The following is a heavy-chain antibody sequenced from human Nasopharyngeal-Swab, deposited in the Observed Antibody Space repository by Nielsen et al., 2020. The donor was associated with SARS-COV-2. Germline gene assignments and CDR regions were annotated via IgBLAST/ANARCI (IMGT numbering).Heavy chain of an antibody. CDR3: ATDPRGGLLWFGELFGY. V-gene: IGHV1-18*01. J-gene: IGHJ4*02. CDR2: ISAYNGNT. Sequence: ASVKVSCKASGGTFSSYAISWVRQAPGQGLEWMGWISAYNGNTNYAQKLQGRVTMTTDTSTSTAYMELRSLRSDDTAVYYCATDPRGGLLWFGELFGYWGQGTLVTVSS. D-gene: IGHD3-10*01. CDR1: GGTFSSYA.